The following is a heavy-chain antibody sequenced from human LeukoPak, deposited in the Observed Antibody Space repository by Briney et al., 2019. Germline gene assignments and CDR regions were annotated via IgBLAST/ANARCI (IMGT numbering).Heavy chain of an antibody. J-gene: IGHJ4*02. CDR3: AGDNDSRDPPHLDF. CDR1: GGTFSNYA. CDR2: IIPIYGTA. Sequence: SVKVSCKASGGTFSNYAISWVRQAPGQGLEWMGGIIPIYGTANYAQKFRDRGTITADKSTRKAYMEKSSPRSEATAVYYCAGDNDSRDPPHLDFWGQETLVTVSS. D-gene: IGHD3-16*01. V-gene: IGHV1-69*06.